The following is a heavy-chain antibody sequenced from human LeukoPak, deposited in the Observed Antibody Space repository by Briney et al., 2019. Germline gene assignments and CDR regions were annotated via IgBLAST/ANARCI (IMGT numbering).Heavy chain of an antibody. CDR1: GFTFDDYA. CDR3: ARVMGREYSGYDSDAFDI. V-gene: IGHV3-9*01. D-gene: IGHD5-12*01. CDR2: ISWNSGSL. J-gene: IGHJ3*02. Sequence: GGSLRLSCAASGFTFDDYAMHWVRQAPGKGLEWVSGISWNSGSLAYADSVKGRFTIYRDNAKNSLYLQMNSLRAEDTAVYYCARVMGREYSGYDSDAFDIWGQGTMVTVSS.